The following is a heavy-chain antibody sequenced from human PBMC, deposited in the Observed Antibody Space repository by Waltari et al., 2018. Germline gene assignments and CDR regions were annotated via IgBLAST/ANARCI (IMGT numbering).Heavy chain of an antibody. CDR3: ARDGARFGDAFDI. V-gene: IGHV4-59*01. D-gene: IGHD3-10*01. J-gene: IGHJ3*02. Sequence: QVQLQESGPGLVKPSETLSLTCTVSGGSISSYYWSWIRQPPGKGLEWIGYIYYSGSTNCNPSHKSRVTISVDTSKNQFSLKLSSVTAADTAVYYCARDGARFGDAFDIWGQGTMVTVSS. CDR1: GGSISSYY. CDR2: IYYSGST.